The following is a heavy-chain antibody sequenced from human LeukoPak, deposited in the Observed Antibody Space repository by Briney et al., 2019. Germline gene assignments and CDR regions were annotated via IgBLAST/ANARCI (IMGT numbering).Heavy chain of an antibody. J-gene: IGHJ4*02. CDR3: ARDRGYSTFDY. D-gene: IGHD4-23*01. V-gene: IGHV3-7*01. CDR2: KNEDGSEI. CDR1: AFTFSNYW. Sequence: GGSLRLSCAASAFTFSNYWMSWVRRAPGKGLEWVANKNEDGSEINYVDSVKGRFTISRDKAKNSLYLQMNSLRVDDTAVYYCARDRGYSTFDYWGQGTLVTVSS.